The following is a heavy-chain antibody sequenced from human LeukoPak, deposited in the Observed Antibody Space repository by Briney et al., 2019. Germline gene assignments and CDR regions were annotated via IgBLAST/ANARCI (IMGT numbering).Heavy chain of an antibody. CDR2: TYYRSKWYN. CDR1: GDSVSSNSAA. CDR3: ARNPDYYDSSGLFDY. D-gene: IGHD3-22*01. Sequence: SQTLSLTCAISGDSVSSNSAAWNWIRQSPSRGLEWLGRTYYRSKWYNDYAVSVKSRITLNPDTSKNQFSLQLNSVTPEDTAVYYCARNPDYYDSSGLFDYWGQGTLVTVSS. J-gene: IGHJ4*02. V-gene: IGHV6-1*01.